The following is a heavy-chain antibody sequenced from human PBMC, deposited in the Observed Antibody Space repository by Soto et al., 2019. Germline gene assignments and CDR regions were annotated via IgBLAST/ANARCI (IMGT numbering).Heavy chain of an antibody. CDR2: IWYDGSNK. CDR3: ARASSSWYAFDI. J-gene: IGHJ3*02. Sequence: QVQLVESGGGVVQPGRSLRLSCAASGFTFSSYGMHWVRQAPGKGLEWVAVIWYDGSNKYYADSVKGRFTITRVNSKNTLYLQMNSLRAEDTAVYYCARASSSWYAFDIWGQGTMVTVSS. V-gene: IGHV3-33*01. CDR1: GFTFSSYG. D-gene: IGHD6-13*01.